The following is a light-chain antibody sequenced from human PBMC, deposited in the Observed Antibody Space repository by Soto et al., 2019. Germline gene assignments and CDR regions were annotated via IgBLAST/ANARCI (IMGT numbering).Light chain of an antibody. Sequence: EIVLTPYPGTLSLSPGERATLSCRASQSVSINYLAWYQQKPGQAPRLLIYGASSRATGKTDRFSGSGSGTEFTLTISRLEPEDFTVYYCQYGTSPTWPFGQGTKVAIK. J-gene: IGKJ1*01. CDR3: QYGTSPTWP. V-gene: IGKV3-20*01. CDR1: QSVSINY. CDR2: GAS.